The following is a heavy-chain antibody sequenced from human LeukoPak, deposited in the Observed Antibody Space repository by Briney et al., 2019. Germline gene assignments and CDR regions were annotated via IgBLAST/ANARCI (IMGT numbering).Heavy chain of an antibody. D-gene: IGHD6-13*01. CDR3: ARARAAAGTSGPLDY. V-gene: IGHV4-39*07. J-gene: IGHJ4*02. Sequence: PSETLSLTCTASGGSISSSSYYWGWIRQPPGKGLEWIGSIYYSGSTYYNPSLKSRVTISVDTSKNQFSLKLSSVTAADTAVYYCARARAAAGTSGPLDYWGQGTLVTVSS. CDR1: GGSISSSSYY. CDR2: IYYSGST.